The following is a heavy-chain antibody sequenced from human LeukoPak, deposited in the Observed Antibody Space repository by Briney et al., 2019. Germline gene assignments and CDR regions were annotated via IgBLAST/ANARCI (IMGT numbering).Heavy chain of an antibody. J-gene: IGHJ4*02. CDR1: GFTFSSYS. V-gene: IGHV3-23*01. Sequence: GGSLRLSCAASGFTFSSYSMNWIRQAPGKGLEWVSAISGSGGSTYYADSVKGRFTISRDNSKNTLYLQMNSLRAEDTAVYYCAKDSLDGYGYWGQGTLVTVSS. D-gene: IGHD5-24*01. CDR2: ISGSGGST. CDR3: AKDSLDGYGY.